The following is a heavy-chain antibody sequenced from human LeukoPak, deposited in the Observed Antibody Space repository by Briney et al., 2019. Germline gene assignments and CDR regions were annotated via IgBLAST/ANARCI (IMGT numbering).Heavy chain of an antibody. J-gene: IGHJ4*02. D-gene: IGHD6-13*01. V-gene: IGHV3-48*01. Sequence: PGGSLRLSCAASGFTFSSYSMNWVRQAPGKGLEWVSYISSSSSTIYYADSVKGRFTISRDNAKNSLYLQMNSLRAEDTAVYYCYLSIEAAGSYWGQGTLVTVSS. CDR2: ISSSSSTI. CDR3: YLSIEAAGSY. CDR1: GFTFSSYS.